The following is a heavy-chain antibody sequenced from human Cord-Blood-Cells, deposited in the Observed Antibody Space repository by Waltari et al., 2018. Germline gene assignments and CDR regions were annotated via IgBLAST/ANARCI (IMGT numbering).Heavy chain of an antibody. D-gene: IGHD6-19*01. CDR3: AKDRSHSSGWYYFDY. Sequence: EVQLVESGGGLVQPGRSLRLSCASSGFTFDDYAMHWVRQAPGKGRGWVSEICWNMGSIGYGDSVKGRFTITRDNAKNSLYLQMNSLRAEDTALYYCAKDRSHSSGWYYFDYWGQGTLVTVSS. CDR1: GFTFDDYA. V-gene: IGHV3-9*01. J-gene: IGHJ4*02. CDR2: ICWNMGSI.